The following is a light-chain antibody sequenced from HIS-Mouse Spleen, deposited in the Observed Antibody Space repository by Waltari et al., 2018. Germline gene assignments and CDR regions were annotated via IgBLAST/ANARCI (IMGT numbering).Light chain of an antibody. J-gene: IGKJ1*01. Sequence: DIPLTQSPSFLSASVGDRVPITCRASQGISSYLAWYQQKPGKAPKLLIYAASTLQSGVPSRFSGSGSGTEFTLTISSLQPEDFATYYCQQLNSYPPTFGQGTKVEIK. CDR3: QQLNSYPPT. CDR2: AAS. CDR1: QGISSY. V-gene: IGKV1-9*01.